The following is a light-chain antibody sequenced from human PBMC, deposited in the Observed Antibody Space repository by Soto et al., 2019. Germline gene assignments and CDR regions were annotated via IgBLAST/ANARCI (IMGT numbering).Light chain of an antibody. CDR2: AAS. V-gene: IGKV1-27*01. Sequence: DIQMTQSPSSLSASVGDRVTITCRASQGISHYLAWYQQKPGKVPKLLIYAASTLQSGVPSRFSSSGSGTDFTLTISSLQPEAVATYYSQKYNSAPWTFGQGNKVEIK. J-gene: IGKJ1*01. CDR3: QKYNSAPWT. CDR1: QGISHY.